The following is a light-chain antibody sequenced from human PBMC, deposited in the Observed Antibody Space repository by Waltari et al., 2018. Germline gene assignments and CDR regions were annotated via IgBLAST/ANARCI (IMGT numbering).Light chain of an antibody. CDR2: QER. CDR3: QTWDSNTDVF. V-gene: IGLV3-1*01. Sequence: SYELTQPPSVSVSPGQPARITCSGTKFGSKYTSWYQRNPGQSPVLVIYQERKRPSGIPERFSGSSSADMAALTISDTQPADEADYFCQTWDSNTDVFFGGGTTLTVI. J-gene: IGLJ2*01. CDR1: KFGSKY.